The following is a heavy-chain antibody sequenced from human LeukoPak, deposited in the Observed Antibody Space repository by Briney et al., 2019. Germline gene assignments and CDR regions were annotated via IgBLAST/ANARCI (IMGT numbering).Heavy chain of an antibody. V-gene: IGHV1-69*13. CDR3: ARDFQFGWEQLVRYYYYGMDV. CDR1: GGTFSSYA. CDR2: IIPIFGTA. D-gene: IGHD6-13*01. Sequence: GASVKVSCKASGGTFSSYAISWVRQAPGQGLEWMGGIIPIFGTANYAQKFQGRVTITADESTSTAYMELSSLRSEDTAVYYCARDFQFGWEQLVRYYYYGMDVWGQGTTVTVSS. J-gene: IGHJ6*02.